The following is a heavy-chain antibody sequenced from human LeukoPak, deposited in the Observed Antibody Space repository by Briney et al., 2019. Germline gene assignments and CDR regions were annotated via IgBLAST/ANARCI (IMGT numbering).Heavy chain of an antibody. D-gene: IGHD5-12*01. J-gene: IGHJ4*02. CDR2: SNAYNGNT. CDR3: ARDLSDIVATITHHGYLGGLDY. V-gene: IGHV1-18*01. Sequence: GASVKVSCKASGYTFTSYGISWVRQAPGQGLEWMGWSNAYNGNTNYAQKLQGRVTMTTDTSTSTAYMELRSLRSDDTAVYYCARDLSDIVATITHHGYLGGLDYWGQGTLVTVSS. CDR1: GYTFTSYG.